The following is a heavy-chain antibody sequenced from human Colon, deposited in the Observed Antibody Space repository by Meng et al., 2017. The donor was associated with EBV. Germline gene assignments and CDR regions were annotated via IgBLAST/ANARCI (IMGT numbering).Heavy chain of an antibody. Sequence: HVLLQESRRGLVKPSQTLSLTCTVSGGSISNGGYYCIWIRQPPGKGLEWIGYIYYSGSTYFHPSLKSRSFMSVDTSKNQFSLSLNSVTAADTAVYYCAREENTSGWYYHWGQGTLVTVSS. J-gene: IGHJ4*02. V-gene: IGHV4-30-4*01. CDR2: IYYSGST. CDR1: GGSISNGGYY. D-gene: IGHD6-13*01. CDR3: AREENTSGWYYH.